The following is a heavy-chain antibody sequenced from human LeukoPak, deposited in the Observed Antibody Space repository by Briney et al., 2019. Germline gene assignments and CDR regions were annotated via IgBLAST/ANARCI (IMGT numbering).Heavy chain of an antibody. CDR3: AKLLYYYDSSQPY. D-gene: IGHD3-22*01. CDR2: ILYDGSNK. V-gene: IGHV3-30*04. CDR1: GFTFSTFA. J-gene: IGHJ4*02. Sequence: PGGSLRLSCAASGFTFSTFAMHWVRQAPGKGLEWVALILYDGSNKYYAESVKGRFSISRDNSKNTLYLQMNSLRAEDTAVYYCAKLLYYYDSSQPYWGQGTLVTVSS.